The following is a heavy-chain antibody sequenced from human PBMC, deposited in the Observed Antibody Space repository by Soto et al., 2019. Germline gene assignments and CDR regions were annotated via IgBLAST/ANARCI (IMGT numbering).Heavy chain of an antibody. CDR2: IYYSGST. V-gene: IGHV4-31*03. J-gene: IGHJ6*02. D-gene: IGHD2-2*02. CDR3: ARATAGPAAIREYYYYYGMDV. Sequence: SETLSLTCTVTGGSISSGGYYWSWIRQHPGKGLEWIGYIYYSGSTYYNPSLKSRVAISLDTSKNQFSLKLSSVTAADTAVYYCARATAGPAAIREYYYYYGMDVWGQGTTVTVSS. CDR1: GGSISSGGYY.